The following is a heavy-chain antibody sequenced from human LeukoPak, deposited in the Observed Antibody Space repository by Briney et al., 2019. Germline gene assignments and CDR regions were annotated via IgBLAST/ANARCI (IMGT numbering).Heavy chain of an antibody. V-gene: IGHV1-18*01. CDR3: ARKEQLVYYYYYGMDV. CDR2: ISAYNGNT. D-gene: IGHD6-13*01. CDR1: GYTFTSYG. Sequence: GASLNVSCTASGYTFTSYGISWVRQAPGQGLEWMGWISAYNGNTNYAQNLQGRVTMTRDTPISTAYMELSRLRSDDTAVYYCARKEQLVYYYYYGMDVWGQGTTVTVSS. J-gene: IGHJ6*02.